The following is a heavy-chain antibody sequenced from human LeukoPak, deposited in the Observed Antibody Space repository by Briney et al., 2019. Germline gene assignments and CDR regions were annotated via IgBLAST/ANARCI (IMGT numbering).Heavy chain of an antibody. V-gene: IGHV3-21*06. CDR1: GFIFSSYS. D-gene: IGHD3-22*01. CDR2: ISRSSSDI. J-gene: IGHJ4*02. CDR3: ARESSGYPDY. Sequence: GGSLRLSCAASGFIFSSYSMSWVRQAPGKGLEWVSSISRSSSDIYYADSVKGRFTTSRDNAKNSLYLQMNSLRGEDTAVCYCARESSGYPDYWGQGTLVTVSS.